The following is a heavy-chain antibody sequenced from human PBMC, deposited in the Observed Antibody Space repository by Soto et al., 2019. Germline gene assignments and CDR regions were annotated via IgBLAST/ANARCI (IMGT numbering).Heavy chain of an antibody. CDR2: LSSSGGTT. J-gene: IGHJ4*02. Sequence: GGSLRLSCSTSGFTFSTYAMNWVRQAPGKGLEWVSALSSSGGTTYYADSVRGRFTISRDNSKNTLFLQMSSLRAEDTALYYCAKQRAGYGSGSDTFYFDFWGQGTLVTVSS. V-gene: IGHV3-23*01. D-gene: IGHD3-10*01. CDR3: AKQRAGYGSGSDTFYFDF. CDR1: GFTFSTYA.